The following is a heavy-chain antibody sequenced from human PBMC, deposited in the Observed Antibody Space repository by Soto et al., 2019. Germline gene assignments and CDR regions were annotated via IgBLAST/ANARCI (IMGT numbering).Heavy chain of an antibody. CDR1: GYTFTSYY. D-gene: IGHD3-9*01. Sequence: ASVKVSCKASGYTFTSYYMHWVRQAPGQGLEWMGIINPSGGSTSYAQKFQGRVTMTRDTSTSTVYMELSSLRSEDTATYYCTKGAERAVQRFLDWVCGHWGQGTPVTVSS. CDR2: INPSGGST. CDR3: TKGAERAVQRFLDWVCGH. J-gene: IGHJ4*02. V-gene: IGHV1-46*01.